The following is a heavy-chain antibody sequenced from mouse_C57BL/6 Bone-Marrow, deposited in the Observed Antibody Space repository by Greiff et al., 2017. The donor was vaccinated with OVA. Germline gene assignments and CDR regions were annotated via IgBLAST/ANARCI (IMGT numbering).Heavy chain of an antibody. D-gene: IGHD1-1*01. CDR1: GYTFTSYG. V-gene: IGHV1-81*01. Sequence: QVHVKQSGAELARPGASVKLSCKASGYTFTSYGISWVKQRTGQGIEWIGEIYTRSGNTYYNEQFKGQVTLTADTSKSTAYMELRSRTSEDSAIYIYSREVGSSFDYFDYWGQGTTLTVSS. CDR2: IYTRSGNT. CDR3: SREVGSSFDYFDY. J-gene: IGHJ2*01.